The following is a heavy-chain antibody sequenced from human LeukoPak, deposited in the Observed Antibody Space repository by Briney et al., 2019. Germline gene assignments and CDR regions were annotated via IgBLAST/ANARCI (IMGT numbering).Heavy chain of an antibody. J-gene: IGHJ4*02. D-gene: IGHD2-21*01. CDR1: GFAVSSTY. CDR3: ASRHCSGGDCYFAGADPFDH. V-gene: IGHV3-53*01. CDR2: IYKDGKI. Sequence: GGSLRLSCAASGFAVSSTYMSWVRQAPGKGLEWVSVIYKDGKIYYIDSVKGRFTISRDTSKNTLYLQMNSLRVEDTAVYYCASRHCSGGDCYFAGADPFDHWGQGTLVTVSS.